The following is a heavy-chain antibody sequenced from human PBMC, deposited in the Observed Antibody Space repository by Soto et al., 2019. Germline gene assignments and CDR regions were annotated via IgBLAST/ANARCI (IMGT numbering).Heavy chain of an antibody. CDR2: IYYSRST. CDR1: GGSISSSNDY. CDR3: ARRSDWYLDY. D-gene: IGHD6-19*01. J-gene: IGHJ4*02. V-gene: IGHV4-39*01. Sequence: SETLSLTCTVSGGSISSSNDYWDWIRQPPGKGLEWIGSIYYSRSTYYNPSLKSRVNISEDTSKNQFSLMLGSVTAADTAVYYCARRSDWYLDYWGQGTLVTVSS.